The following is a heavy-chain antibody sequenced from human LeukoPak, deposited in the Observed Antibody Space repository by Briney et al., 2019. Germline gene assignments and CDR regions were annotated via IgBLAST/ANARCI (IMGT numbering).Heavy chain of an antibody. D-gene: IGHD4-11*01. Sequence: GGSLRLSCAASGFIYSHYGMHWVRQAPGKGLEWVAVIWSDGSNRFYAGSVKGRFTISRDNSQNTLFLQMNSLRDEDTAMYYCARDAQRGFDYSNSLKYWGHGTLVTVSS. CDR2: IWSDGSNR. CDR3: ARDAQRGFDYSNSLKY. V-gene: IGHV3-33*01. J-gene: IGHJ4*01. CDR1: GFIYSHYG.